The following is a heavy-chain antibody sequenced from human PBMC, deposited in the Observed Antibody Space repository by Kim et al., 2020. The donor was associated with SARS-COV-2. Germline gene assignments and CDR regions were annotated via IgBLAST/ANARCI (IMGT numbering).Heavy chain of an antibody. Sequence: GGSLRLSCAASGFTFSSYEMNWVRQAPGKGLEWVSYISSSGSTIYYADSVKGRFTISRDNAKNSLYLQMNSLRAEDTAVYYCARDSLYGDPGYWGQGTLVTVSS. V-gene: IGHV3-48*03. CDR1: GFTFSSYE. CDR2: ISSSGSTI. D-gene: IGHD4-17*01. J-gene: IGHJ4*02. CDR3: ARDSLYGDPGY.